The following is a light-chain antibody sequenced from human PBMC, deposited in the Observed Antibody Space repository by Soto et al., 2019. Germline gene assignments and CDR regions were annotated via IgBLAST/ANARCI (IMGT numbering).Light chain of an antibody. CDR3: CSYAGNYVV. CDR2: DFT. Sequence: QSALTQPRSVSGSPGQSVAISCTGTSSDVGGHSYVSWYQHHPGKAPKLMIYDFTKRPSGVPDRLSGSKSGNTASLTISGLQAEDEGDYYCCSYAGNYVVFGGGTKVTVL. J-gene: IGLJ2*01. V-gene: IGLV2-11*01. CDR1: SSDVGGHSY.